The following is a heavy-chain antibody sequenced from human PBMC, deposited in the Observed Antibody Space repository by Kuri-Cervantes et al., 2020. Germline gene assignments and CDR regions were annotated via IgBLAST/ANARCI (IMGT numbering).Heavy chain of an antibody. Sequence: GGSLRLSCAASGFTFSSYGMHWVRQAPGKGLEWVAVIWYDGSNKYYADSVKGRFTISRDNSKNTLYLQMNSLRAEDTALYYCAKASGGATLYWFDPWGQGTLVTVSS. CDR3: AKASGGATLYWFDP. D-gene: IGHD1-26*01. J-gene: IGHJ5*02. CDR2: IWYDGSNK. V-gene: IGHV3-30*02. CDR1: GFTFSSYG.